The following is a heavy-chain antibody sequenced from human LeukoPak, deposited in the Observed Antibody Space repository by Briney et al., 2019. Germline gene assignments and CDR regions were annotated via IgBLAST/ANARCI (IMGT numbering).Heavy chain of an antibody. CDR2: IRRRAYGGAA. J-gene: IGHJ4*02. CDR3: SRNGLVDFDY. CDR1: GFAFDDFA. V-gene: IGHV3-49*04. Sequence: GGSLRLSCTTSGFAFDDFAMSWVRQPAGKGLEWVGFIRRRAYGGAAEYAASVKGRFIISRDDSKGIAYLQMNSPKTEDTAVYYCSRNGLVDFDYWGQGSRVIVSP.